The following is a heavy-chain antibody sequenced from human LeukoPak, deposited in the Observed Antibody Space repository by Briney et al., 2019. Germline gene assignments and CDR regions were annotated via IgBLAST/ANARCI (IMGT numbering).Heavy chain of an antibody. Sequence: SETLSLTCTVSGGSISSYCWSWVRQPPGKGREWVGYIYTSGNTDYNPSLKSRATTSVDTSKNQLSMELRFLTAADTAVYYFATSYDVKAAPYDLWGQGTLVTVSS. CDR3: ATSYDVKAAPYDL. D-gene: IGHD3-10*02. CDR1: GGSISSYC. V-gene: IGHV4-4*09. J-gene: IGHJ4*01. CDR2: IYTSGNT.